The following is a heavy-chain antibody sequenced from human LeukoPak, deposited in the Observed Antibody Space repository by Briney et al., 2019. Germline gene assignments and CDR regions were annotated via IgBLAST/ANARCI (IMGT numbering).Heavy chain of an antibody. Sequence: GGSLRLSCAASGFTFSGSAMHWVRQASGKGREWVGRIRSKAKSYATAYAASVKGRFTISRDDSKNTAYLQMNSLKTEDTAVYYCTSYLPRNLGYCSGGSCYPEDYWGQGTLVTVSS. V-gene: IGHV3-73*01. CDR2: IRSKAKSYAT. CDR1: GFTFSGSA. CDR3: TSYLPRNLGYCSGGSCYPEDY. D-gene: IGHD2-15*01. J-gene: IGHJ4*02.